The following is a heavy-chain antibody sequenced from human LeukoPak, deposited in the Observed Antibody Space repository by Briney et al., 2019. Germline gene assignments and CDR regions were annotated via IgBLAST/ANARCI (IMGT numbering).Heavy chain of an antibody. D-gene: IGHD5-18*01. V-gene: IGHV3-33*08. CDR1: GFTFSSYA. CDR2: IWYDGSNK. Sequence: GSLRLSCAASGFTFSSYAMHWVRQAPGKGLEWVAVIWYDGSNKYYADSVKGRFTISRDNSKNTLYLQMNSLRAEDTAVYYCARDAMDTAMVAAGYFDYWGQGTLVTVSS. CDR3: ARDAMDTAMVAAGYFDY. J-gene: IGHJ4*02.